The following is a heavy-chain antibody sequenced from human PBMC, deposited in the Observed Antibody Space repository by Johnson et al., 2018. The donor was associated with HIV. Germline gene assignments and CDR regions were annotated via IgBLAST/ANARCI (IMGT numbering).Heavy chain of an antibody. V-gene: IGHV3-7*01. CDR2: IKQDGSEK. J-gene: IGHJ3*02. Sequence: VQLVESGGDLVQPGGSLRLSCAASGFTFSTYWMSWVRQAPGKGLEWVANIKQDGSEKYYVDSVKGRFTISRDNAKNSLYLQMNSLRAEDTAVYYCAKEGAYYYDSSGLNDAFDIWGQGTMVTVTS. D-gene: IGHD3-22*01. CDR3: AKEGAYYYDSSGLNDAFDI. CDR1: GFTFSTYW.